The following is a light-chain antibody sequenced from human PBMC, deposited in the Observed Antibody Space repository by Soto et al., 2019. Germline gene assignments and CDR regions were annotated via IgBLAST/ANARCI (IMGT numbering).Light chain of an antibody. J-gene: IGKJ1*01. CDR2: KAT. CDR3: QQYKSYWT. CDR1: QSISSW. Sequence: DIQMTQSPSTLSASIGDRVTITCRARQSISSWLAWYQQKPGKAPKLLIYKATSSESGVSSRFSGSASGTVVSLTISSQQPDDSETYYWQQYKSYWTFGQGTKGEIK. V-gene: IGKV1-5*03.